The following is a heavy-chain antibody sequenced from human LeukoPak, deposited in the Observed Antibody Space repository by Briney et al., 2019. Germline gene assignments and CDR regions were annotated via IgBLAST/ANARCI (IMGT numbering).Heavy chain of an antibody. V-gene: IGHV1-58*01. CDR1: GFTFTSSA. CDR2: IVVGSGNT. CDR3: AADQVARVYDL. D-gene: IGHD5-12*01. J-gene: IGHJ2*01. Sequence: SVKVSCKSSGFTFTSSAVQWGRQARGQRLEWIGWIVVGSGNTNYAQKFQERVPITRDMSTSTAYMELSSLRSKDTAVYYCAADQVARVYDLWGRGTLVTVSS.